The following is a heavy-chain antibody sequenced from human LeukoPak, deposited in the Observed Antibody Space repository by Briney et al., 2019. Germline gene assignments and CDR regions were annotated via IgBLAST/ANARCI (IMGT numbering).Heavy chain of an antibody. Sequence: GGSLRLSCAASGLTFSSYAMHWVRQAPGKGLEWVAVISYDGSNKYYADSVKGRFTISRDNSKNTLYLQMNSLRAEDTAVYYCARGRAAALIFYYYYGMDVWGQGTTVTVSS. J-gene: IGHJ6*02. CDR2: ISYDGSNK. CDR1: GLTFSSYA. D-gene: IGHD6-13*01. CDR3: ARGRAAALIFYYYYGMDV. V-gene: IGHV3-30*04.